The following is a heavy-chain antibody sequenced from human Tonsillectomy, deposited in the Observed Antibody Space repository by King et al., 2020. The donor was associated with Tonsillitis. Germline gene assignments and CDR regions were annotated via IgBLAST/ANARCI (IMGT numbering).Heavy chain of an antibody. CDR3: ARGSYDVLTGYKDGMDV. J-gene: IGHJ6*02. D-gene: IGHD3-9*01. V-gene: IGHV3-30-3*01. Sequence: QVQLVESGGGVVQPGRSLRLSCAASGFTFIPYAMHWVRQAPGKGLEWVALISYDGSNKYYADSVKGRFTISRDNSKNTLCLHMNSLRAEDTAVYYCARGSYDVLTGYKDGMDVWGQGTTVTVSS. CDR1: GFTFIPYA. CDR2: ISYDGSNK.